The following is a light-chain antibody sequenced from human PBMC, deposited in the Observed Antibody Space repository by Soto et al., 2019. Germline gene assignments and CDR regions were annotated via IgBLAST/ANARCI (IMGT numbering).Light chain of an antibody. V-gene: IGKV3-15*01. CDR1: QSVSGN. Sequence: EVVMTQSPGTLSVSPGERASLSCRASQSVSGNLAWYQQTPGQAPRLLIHGASTRATGIPARFSGSGSGTEFTLTISSLQSEDFAFYYCQPYNDWPRTFGQGTKVDIK. CDR2: GAS. CDR3: QPYNDWPRT. J-gene: IGKJ1*01.